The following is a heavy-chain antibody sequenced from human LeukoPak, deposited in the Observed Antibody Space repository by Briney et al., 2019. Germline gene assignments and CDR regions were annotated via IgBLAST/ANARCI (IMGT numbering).Heavy chain of an antibody. CDR2: IYYSGST. D-gene: IGHD6-13*01. CDR3: AGSYIAAAGTPPSPFDY. J-gene: IGHJ4*02. Sequence: PSETLSLTCTVSGGSISSSSYYWGWIRQPPGKGLEGIGSIYYSGSTYYNPSLKSRVTISVDTSKNQFSLKLSSVTAADTAVYYCAGSYIAAAGTPPSPFDYWGQGTLVTVSS. V-gene: IGHV4-39*07. CDR1: GGSISSSSYY.